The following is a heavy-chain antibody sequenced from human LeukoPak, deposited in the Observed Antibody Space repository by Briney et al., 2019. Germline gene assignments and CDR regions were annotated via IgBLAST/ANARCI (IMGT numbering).Heavy chain of an antibody. CDR3: ARGYASTSQLDP. J-gene: IGHJ5*02. Sequence: GRSLRLSCAASGFTFSSYAMHWVRQAPGKGLEWVAVISFDGSNKYYADSVKGRFTISRDNSKNTLYLQVSAEDTAIYYCARGYASTSQLDPWGQGTLVTVSS. V-gene: IGHV3-30*03. D-gene: IGHD6-13*01. CDR1: GFTFSSYA. CDR2: ISFDGSNK.